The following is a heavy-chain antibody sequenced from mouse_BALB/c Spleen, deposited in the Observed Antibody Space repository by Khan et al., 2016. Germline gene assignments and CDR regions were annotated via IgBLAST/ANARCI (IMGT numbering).Heavy chain of an antibody. Sequence: EVKLLESGGGLVHPGGSLKLSCAASGFAFSRYWMSWVRQAPGKGLEWIGEINPDSYTINYTPSLKDKFIISRDNAKNTLYLQMSKVRSEDTALYYGARAGYYGYLAYWGQGTLVTVSA. CDR2: INPDSYTI. D-gene: IGHD1-1*01. V-gene: IGHV4-1*02. J-gene: IGHJ3*01. CDR3: ARAGYYGYLAY. CDR1: GFAFSRYW.